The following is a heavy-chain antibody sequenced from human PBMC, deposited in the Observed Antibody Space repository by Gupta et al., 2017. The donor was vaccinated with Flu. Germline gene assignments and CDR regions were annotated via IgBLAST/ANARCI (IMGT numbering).Heavy chain of an antibody. D-gene: IGHD4-17*01. V-gene: IGHV3-74*03. CDR2: INPDGSST. CDR1: GFTFSRSY. Sequence: EMQLVESGGGVVQPGGSLRLSCAASGFTFSRSYFQWVRQAPGKGLVWVSRINPDGSSTTYAESVKGRFTISRDNAKNTLYLQMNSLGDDDTAVYYCATVTSGCWGQGTLVTVSS. CDR3: ATVTSGC. J-gene: IGHJ4*02.